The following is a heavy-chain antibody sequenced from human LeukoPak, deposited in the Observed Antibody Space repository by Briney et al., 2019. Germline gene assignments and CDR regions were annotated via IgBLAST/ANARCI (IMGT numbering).Heavy chain of an antibody. J-gene: IGHJ3*02. Sequence: GRSLRLSCAASGFTFSNYGMHWVRQAPGKGLEWVAVISYDGSNKYYADSVKGRFTISRDNSKNTLYLQMNSLRAEDTAVYYCAREGPVAGTHNNAFDIWGQGTMVTVSS. CDR3: AREGPVAGTHNNAFDI. CDR2: ISYDGSNK. CDR1: GFTFSNYG. V-gene: IGHV3-30*03. D-gene: IGHD6-19*01.